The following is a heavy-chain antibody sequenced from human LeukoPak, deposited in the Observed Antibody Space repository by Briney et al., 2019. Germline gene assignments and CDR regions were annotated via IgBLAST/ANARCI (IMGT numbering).Heavy chain of an antibody. CDR3: AKGGYSTRDAFDI. Sequence: GGSLRLSCAASGFIFTTHAMHWVRQAPGMGLEWVAFIWSDGINKYYADSVKGRFTISRDNSKNTLYLQMNSLRAEDTAVYYCAKGGYSTRDAFDIWGQGTMVTVSS. V-gene: IGHV3-30*02. J-gene: IGHJ3*02. CDR1: GFIFTTHA. CDR2: IWSDGINK. D-gene: IGHD6-13*01.